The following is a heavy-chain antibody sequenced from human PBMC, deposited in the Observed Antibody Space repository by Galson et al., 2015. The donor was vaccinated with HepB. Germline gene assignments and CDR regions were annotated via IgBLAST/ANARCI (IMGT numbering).Heavy chain of an antibody. V-gene: IGHV3-66*02. CDR2: IYSGGST. CDR1: GFTVSSNY. CDR3: ARSPSSWYRSAHGNAFDI. J-gene: IGHJ3*02. D-gene: IGHD6-13*01. Sequence: SLRLSCAASGFTVSSNYMSWVRQAPGKGLEWVSVIYSGGSTYYADSVKGRFTISRDNSKNTLYLQMNSLRAEDTAVYYCARSPSSWYRSAHGNAFDIWGQGTMVTVSS.